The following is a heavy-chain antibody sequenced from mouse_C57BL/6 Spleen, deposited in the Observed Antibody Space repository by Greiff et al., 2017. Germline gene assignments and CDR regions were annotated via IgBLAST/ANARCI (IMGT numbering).Heavy chain of an antibody. J-gene: IGHJ4*01. CDR3: AREGGRDAMDY. CDR1: GYTFTSYW. CDR2: IDPSDSYT. Sequence: VQLQQPGAELVKPGASVKLSCKASGYTFTSYWMQWVKQRPGQGLEWMGEIDPSDSYTNYTQKFKGKATLTVDTSSSTAYMQLSSLTSEDSAVFYCAREGGRDAMDYWGQGTSVTVSS. D-gene: IGHD3-3*01. V-gene: IGHV1-50*01.